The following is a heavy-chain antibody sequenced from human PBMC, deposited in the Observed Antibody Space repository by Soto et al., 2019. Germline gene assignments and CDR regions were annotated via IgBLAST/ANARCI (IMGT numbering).Heavy chain of an antibody. Sequence: SVKVSCKASGGTFSSYAISWVRQAPGQGLEWMGGIIPIFGTANYAQKFQGRVTITADESTSTAYMELSSLRSEDTAVYYCARETPAPITIFGVYYYYRMDGWGQGTTVTVSS. CDR1: GGTFSSYA. D-gene: IGHD3-3*01. CDR3: ARETPAPITIFGVYYYYRMDG. V-gene: IGHV1-69*13. J-gene: IGHJ6*02. CDR2: IIPIFGTA.